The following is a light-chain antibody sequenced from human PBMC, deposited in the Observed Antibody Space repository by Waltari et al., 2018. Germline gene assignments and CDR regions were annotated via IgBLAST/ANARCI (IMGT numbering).Light chain of an antibody. CDR2: EDS. Sequence: QSALTQPASVSGSPGQSITIPCTGTRSDVGSYNLVSWYQEHPGKAPKLMIYEDSKRPSGVSNRFSGSKSGNTASLTISGLQAEDEADYYCCSYAGSFTLVFGGGTKLTFL. V-gene: IGLV2-23*01. J-gene: IGLJ2*01. CDR1: RSDVGSYNL. CDR3: CSYAGSFTLV.